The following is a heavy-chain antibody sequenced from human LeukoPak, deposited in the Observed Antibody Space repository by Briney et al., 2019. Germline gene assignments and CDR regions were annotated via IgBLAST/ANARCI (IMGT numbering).Heavy chain of an antibody. CDR3: ARAVAAAGIID. Sequence: SQTLSLTCTVSGGSISSGDYYWSWIRQPPGKGLEWIGYIYYSGSTYYNPSLKSRVTISVDTPKNQFSLKLSSVTAADTAVYYCARAVAAAGIIDWGQGTLVTVSS. CDR1: GGSISSGDYY. J-gene: IGHJ4*02. CDR2: IYYSGST. V-gene: IGHV4-30-4*08. D-gene: IGHD6-13*01.